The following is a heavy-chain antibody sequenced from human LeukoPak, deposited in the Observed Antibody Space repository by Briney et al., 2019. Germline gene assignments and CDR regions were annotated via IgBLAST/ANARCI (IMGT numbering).Heavy chain of an antibody. V-gene: IGHV4-59*08. CDR2: IYYRGST. CDR1: GGSISSYY. CDR3: ARLAGSSGYYFNDY. D-gene: IGHD3-22*01. Sequence: ETLSLTCTVSGGSISSYYWSWIRQPPGKGLEWIGYIYYRGSTNYNPSHKSRVTISVDTSKNQFSLKLASVTAADTAVYYCARLAGSSGYYFNDYWGQGTLVTVSS. J-gene: IGHJ4*02.